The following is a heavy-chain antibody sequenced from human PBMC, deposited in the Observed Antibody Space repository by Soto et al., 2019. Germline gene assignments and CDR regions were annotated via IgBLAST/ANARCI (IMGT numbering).Heavy chain of an antibody. CDR2: VNTDGSAT. Sequence: GGSLRLSCAASGFPFSRSFMHWVRQAPGKGLVWVARVNTDGSATVYAGSVKGRFTISRDNVSNTVSLEMNDLRAEDTAVHFCVRDPGAFISTWTLRFDSWCQGALVAVSS. CDR3: VRDPGAFISTWTLRFDS. V-gene: IGHV3-74*01. CDR1: GFPFSRSF. J-gene: IGHJ4*02. D-gene: IGHD2-2*01.